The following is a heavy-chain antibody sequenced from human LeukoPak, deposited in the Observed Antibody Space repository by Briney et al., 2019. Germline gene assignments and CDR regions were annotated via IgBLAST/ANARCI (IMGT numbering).Heavy chain of an antibody. CDR1: GYTFTGYY. CDR2: INPNSGGT. J-gene: IGHJ4*02. V-gene: IGHV1-2*06. D-gene: IGHD6-13*01. CDR3: ARVAKSSSWQFDY. Sequence: GASVKVSCKASGYTFTGYYMRWVRQAPGQGLEWMGRINPNSGGTNYAQKFQGRVTMTRDTSISTAYMELSRLRSDDTAVYYCARVAKSSSWQFDYWGQGTLVTVSS.